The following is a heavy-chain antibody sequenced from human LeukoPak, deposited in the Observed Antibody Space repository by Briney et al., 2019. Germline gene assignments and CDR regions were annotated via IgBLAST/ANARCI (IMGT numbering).Heavy chain of an antibody. J-gene: IGHJ4*02. CDR1: GFTFSSYW. CDR3: ARRYCSSTNCYPHFDY. V-gene: IGHV3-7*01. D-gene: IGHD2-2*01. CDR2: IKQDGSEK. Sequence: GGSPRLSCAASGFTFSSYWMSWVRQAPGKGLEWVANIKQDGSEKYYVDSVKGRFTISRDNAKNSLYLQMNSLRAEDTAVYYCARRYCSSTNCYPHFDYWGQGTLSPSPQ.